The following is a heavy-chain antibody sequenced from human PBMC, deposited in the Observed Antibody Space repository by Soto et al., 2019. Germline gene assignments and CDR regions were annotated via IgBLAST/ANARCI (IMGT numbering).Heavy chain of an antibody. CDR1: GYSISSGYY. V-gene: IGHV4-38-2*01. CDR2: IYHSGST. D-gene: IGHD6-13*01. Sequence: SETLSLTCAVSGYSISSGYYWGWIRQPPGKGLEWIGSIYHSGSTYYNPSLKSRVTISVDTSKNQFSLKLSSVTAADTAVYYCARGASSSWYGAYYYYGMDVWGQGTPVTVSS. CDR3: ARGASSSWYGAYYYYGMDV. J-gene: IGHJ6*02.